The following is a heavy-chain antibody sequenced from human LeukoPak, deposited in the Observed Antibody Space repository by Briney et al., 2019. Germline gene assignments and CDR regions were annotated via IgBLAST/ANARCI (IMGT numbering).Heavy chain of an antibody. V-gene: IGHV4-39*07. D-gene: IGHD3-16*02. CDR3: ARGPHVWGSYRGMYFDY. CDR1: GGAIGSSSSY. Sequence: SETLSLTCSVSGGAIGSSSSYWGWIRQPPGKGLEWIGSIYYSGKVYYNSSLKSRVTISVDTSKNQFSLRLSSLTAADTAVYYCARGPHVWGSYRGMYFDYWGQGALATVSS. CDR2: IYYSGKV. J-gene: IGHJ4*02.